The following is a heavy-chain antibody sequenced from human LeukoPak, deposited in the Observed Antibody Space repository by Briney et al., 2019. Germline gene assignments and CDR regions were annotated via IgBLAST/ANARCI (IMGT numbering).Heavy chain of an antibody. V-gene: IGHV3-21*01. CDR1: GFTFSSFA. Sequence: GGSLRLSCAASGFTFSSFAMKWVRQAPGKGLEWVSSISSLSTYIYYADSVKGRFTISRDNAKNSLYLQMNSLRAEDTAVYYCARVEARQWLVIYWGQGTLVTVSS. J-gene: IGHJ4*02. CDR2: ISSLSTYI. CDR3: ARVEARQWLVIY. D-gene: IGHD6-19*01.